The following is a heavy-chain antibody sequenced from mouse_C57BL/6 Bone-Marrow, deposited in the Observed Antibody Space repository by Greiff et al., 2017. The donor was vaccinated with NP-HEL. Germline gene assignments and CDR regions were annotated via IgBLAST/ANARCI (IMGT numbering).Heavy chain of an antibody. J-gene: IGHJ1*03. CDR2: IYPGDGDT. CDR1: GYAFSSSW. V-gene: IGHV1-82*01. CDR3: ASVYGSSYWYFDV. D-gene: IGHD1-1*01. Sequence: VQLQQSGPELVKPGASVKISCKASGYAFSSSWMNWVKQRPGKGLEWIGRIYPGDGDTNYNGKFKGKATLSAEKSSSTAYMQLSSLTSEDSAVYFCASVYGSSYWYFDVWGTGTTVTVSS.